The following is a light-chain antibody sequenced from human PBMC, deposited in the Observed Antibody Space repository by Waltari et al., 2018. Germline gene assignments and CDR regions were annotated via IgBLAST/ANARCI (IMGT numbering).Light chain of an antibody. CDR2: AAS. J-gene: IGKJ2*01. CDR3: QQSYSTPPDT. V-gene: IGKV1-39*01. Sequence: DIQMTQSPSSLSASVGDRVTITCRASQSISSSLNWYQQKPGRAPKLLIYAASSLHSGVPTKFNCSGTWNGFNPNIRRSATERFATYYCQQSYSTPPDTFGQGTKLEIK. CDR1: QSISSS.